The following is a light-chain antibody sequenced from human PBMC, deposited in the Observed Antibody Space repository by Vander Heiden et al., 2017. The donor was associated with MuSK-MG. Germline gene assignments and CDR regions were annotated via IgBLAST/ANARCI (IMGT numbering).Light chain of an antibody. J-gene: IGLJ2*01. CDR3: QAWNSSTVV. CDR1: KLGDKY. Sequence: SYELTQPPSVSVSPGQTASITCSGDKLGDKYACWYQQKPGQSPVLVIYKDSKRPAVIPERFSGSNSGTTATLTIGGTQARDDDDYYCQAWNSSTVVFGGGTKLTVL. V-gene: IGLV3-1*01. CDR2: KDS.